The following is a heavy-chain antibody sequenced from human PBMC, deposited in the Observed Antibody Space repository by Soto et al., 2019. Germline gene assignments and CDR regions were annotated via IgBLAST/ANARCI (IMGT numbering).Heavy chain of an antibody. Sequence: PSETLSLTCTVSGGSISSYFWTWIRQPAGKGLEWVGRIYDTGSTNYNPSLKSRVSMSADTSKNQFSLKLSSVTAADTAVYYCARLGTNGQTLDYWGQGTLVTVSS. D-gene: IGHD3-16*01. CDR2: IYDTGST. J-gene: IGHJ4*02. CDR1: GGSISSYF. V-gene: IGHV4-4*07. CDR3: ARLGTNGQTLDY.